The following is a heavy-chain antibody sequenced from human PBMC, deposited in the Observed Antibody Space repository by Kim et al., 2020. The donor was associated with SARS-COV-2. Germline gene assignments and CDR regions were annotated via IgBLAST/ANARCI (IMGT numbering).Heavy chain of an antibody. CDR2: IYPGDSDT. D-gene: IGHD4-17*01. V-gene: IGHV5-51*01. J-gene: IGHJ4*02. CDR1: GYSFTSYW. CDR3: ARLGQNDYGDYGGIDY. Sequence: GESLKISCKGSGYSFTSYWIGWVRQMPGKGLEWMGIIYPGDSDTRYSPSFQGQVTISADKSISTAYLQWSSLKASDTAMYYCARLGQNDYGDYGGIDYWGQGTLVTVSS.